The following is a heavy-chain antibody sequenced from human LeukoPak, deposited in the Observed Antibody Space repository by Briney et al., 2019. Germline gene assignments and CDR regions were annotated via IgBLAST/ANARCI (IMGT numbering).Heavy chain of an antibody. D-gene: IGHD6-19*01. V-gene: IGHV7-4-1*02. CDR2: INTNTGNP. CDR3: ARDCRSSGWYYYFDY. CDR1: GHTFTSYA. J-gene: IGHJ4*02. Sequence: GASVKVSCKASGHTFTSYAMNWVRQAPGQGLEWMGWINTNTGNPTYAQGFTGRFVFSLDTSVSTAYLQISSLKAEDTAVYYCARDCRSSGWYYYFDYWGQGTLVTVSS.